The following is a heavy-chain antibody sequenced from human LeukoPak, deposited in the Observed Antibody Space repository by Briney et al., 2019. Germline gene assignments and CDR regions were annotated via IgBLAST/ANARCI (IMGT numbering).Heavy chain of an antibody. CDR3: ARDSNDFWSGSLYHYYMDV. D-gene: IGHD3-3*01. V-gene: IGHV4-61*02. CDR1: GGSISSGSYY. Sequence: SETLSLTCTISGGSISSGSYYWSWIRQPAGKGLEWIGRIYTSGSTNYNPSLKSRVTMSVDTSKNQFSLKLSSVTAADTAVYYCARDSNDFWSGSLYHYYMDVWGKGTTVTVSS. CDR2: IYTSGST. J-gene: IGHJ6*03.